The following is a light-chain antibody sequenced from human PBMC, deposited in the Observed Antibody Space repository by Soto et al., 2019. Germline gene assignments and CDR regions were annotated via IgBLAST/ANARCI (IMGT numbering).Light chain of an antibody. CDR3: QQDGSWT. CDR1: QSVSSN. Sequence: EKVITQSPSTLSVSPGERATLSCRASQSVSSNLAWYQQKPGQAPRLLIYGASTRATGIPARFSGSGSGTDFTLTISRLEPEDFAVYYCQQDGSWTFGQGTKVDIK. CDR2: GAS. V-gene: IGKV3-15*01. J-gene: IGKJ1*01.